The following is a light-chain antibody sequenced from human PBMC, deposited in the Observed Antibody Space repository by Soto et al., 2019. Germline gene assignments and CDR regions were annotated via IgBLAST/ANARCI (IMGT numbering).Light chain of an antibody. CDR3: QQSHSTPRT. V-gene: IGKV1-39*01. Sequence: DIQMTQSPSSLSASVGDRVTITCRASQSISGNLNWYQQKPGRAPDLLIYAASSLHSGVPSRFSGSASGTDFTLTISSLQPEDSATYYSQQSHSTPRTFGQGTKVDIK. CDR2: AAS. CDR1: QSISGN. J-gene: IGKJ1*01.